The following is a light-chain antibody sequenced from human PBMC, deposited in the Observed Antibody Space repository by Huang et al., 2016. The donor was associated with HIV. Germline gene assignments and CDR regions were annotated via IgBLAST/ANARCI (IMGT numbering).Light chain of an antibody. V-gene: IGKV1-39*01. CDR3: QQSFSSPRVT. Sequence: DIQMTQSPSSLSAYVGDRVNITCRASRRVDDFVNWYQQKPGKAPKLLLYRTSSLQTGVPSRFSGSSAGTDYTLTISSLQPEDVATYSCQQSFSSPRVTFGPGTTVNI. CDR2: RTS. J-gene: IGKJ3*01. CDR1: RRVDDF.